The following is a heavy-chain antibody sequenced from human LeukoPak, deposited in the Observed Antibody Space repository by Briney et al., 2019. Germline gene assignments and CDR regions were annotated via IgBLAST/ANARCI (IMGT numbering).Heavy chain of an antibody. CDR2: IKQDGSEK. D-gene: IGHD3-16*01. Sequence: GGSLRLSCSASGFIFSNYWMTWVRQAAGKGLEWVANIKQDGSEKYYVDSVKGRFTISRDNAKKPLYLQMNSLRAEDTAVYFCARDMIILQSWGQGTLVTVSS. CDR1: GFIFSNYW. J-gene: IGHJ5*02. V-gene: IGHV3-7*04. CDR3: ARDMIILQS.